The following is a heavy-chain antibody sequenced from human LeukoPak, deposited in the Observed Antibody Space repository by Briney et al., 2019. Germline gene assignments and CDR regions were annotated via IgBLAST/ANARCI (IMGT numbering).Heavy chain of an antibody. CDR2: ISAYNGNT. V-gene: IGHV1-18*01. Sequence: GASVKVSCKASGYTFTSYGISWVRQAPGQGLEWMGWISAYNGNTNYAQKLQGRVTMTTDTSTSTAYMELRSLRSDDTAVYYCARLDGNYYYYYCMDVWGKGNPGHRLL. CDR3: ARLDGNYYYYYCMDV. J-gene: IGHJ6*03. D-gene: IGHD1-1*01. CDR1: GYTFTSYG.